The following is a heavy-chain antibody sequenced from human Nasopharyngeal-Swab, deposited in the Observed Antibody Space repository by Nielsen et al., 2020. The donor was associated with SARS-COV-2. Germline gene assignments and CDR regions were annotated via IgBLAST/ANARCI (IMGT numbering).Heavy chain of an antibody. CDR3: ARGGSPGNYYYYMDV. J-gene: IGHJ6*03. D-gene: IGHD3-10*01. Sequence: PGKGLEWVAVISFDGRRTYYADSVKGRFTISRDSPQNTLYLQMNSLRGEDTALFYCARGGSPGNYYYYMDVWGKGTTVTVSS. CDR2: ISFDGRRT. V-gene: IGHV3-30*04.